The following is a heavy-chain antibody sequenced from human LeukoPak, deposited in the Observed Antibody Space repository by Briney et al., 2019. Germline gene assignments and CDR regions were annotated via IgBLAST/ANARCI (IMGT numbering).Heavy chain of an antibody. J-gene: IGHJ3*02. Sequence: GGSLRLSCAASGFTFGLYSMTWVRQAPGKGLEWVSLIDSNSNFMNYADSVKGRFTISRDNAKKSLYLQMNGLRAEDTAVYYCARGPYYYGPGSYPVDIWGQGTMVTVSS. CDR3: ARGPYYYGPGSYPVDI. D-gene: IGHD3-10*01. V-gene: IGHV3-21*01. CDR1: GFTFGLYS. CDR2: IDSNSNFM.